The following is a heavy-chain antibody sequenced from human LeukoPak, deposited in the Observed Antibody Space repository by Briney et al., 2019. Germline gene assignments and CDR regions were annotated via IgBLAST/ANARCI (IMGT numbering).Heavy chain of an antibody. Sequence: PSETLSLTCTVSGGSISSYHWTWIRQPPGKGLEWIGYISYSGSTYFNPSLKSRVTISVDTSKNQFSLKLSSVTAADTAVYYCARLTPVAGTWYAFDHWGQGTLVTVSS. V-gene: IGHV4-59*08. D-gene: IGHD6-19*01. CDR3: ARLTPVAGTWYAFDH. CDR1: GGSISSYH. CDR2: ISYSGST. J-gene: IGHJ4*02.